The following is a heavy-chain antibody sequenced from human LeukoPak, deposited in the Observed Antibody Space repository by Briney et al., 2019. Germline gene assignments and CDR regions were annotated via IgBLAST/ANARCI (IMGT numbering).Heavy chain of an antibody. J-gene: IGHJ4*02. CDR3: AKGPTGYSYGAFDY. V-gene: IGHV3-23*01. Sequence: GGSLRLSCAASGFTFSSYGMSWVRQAPGKGLEWVSAISGSGGSTYYADSVKGRFTTSRDNSKNTLYLQMNSLRAEDTAVYYCAKGPTGYSYGAFDYWGQGTLVTVSS. CDR2: ISGSGGST. CDR1: GFTFSSYG. D-gene: IGHD5-18*01.